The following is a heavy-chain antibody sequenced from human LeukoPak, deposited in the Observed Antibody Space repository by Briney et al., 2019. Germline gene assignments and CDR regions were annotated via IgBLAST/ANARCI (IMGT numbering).Heavy chain of an antibody. D-gene: IGHD6-13*01. CDR3: ARSRAAAGLDY. V-gene: IGHV4-59*08. CDR1: GGSISSYY. CDR2: IYYSGST. J-gene: IGHJ4*02. Sequence: SETLSLTCTVSGGSISSYYWSWIRRPPGKGLEWIGYIYYSGSTNYNPSLKSRVTISVDTSKNQFSLKLSSVTAADTAVYYCARSRAAAGLDYWGQGTLVTVSS.